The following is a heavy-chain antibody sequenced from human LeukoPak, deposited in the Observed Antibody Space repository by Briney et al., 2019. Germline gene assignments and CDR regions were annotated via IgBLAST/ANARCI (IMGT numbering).Heavy chain of an antibody. D-gene: IGHD4-23*01. CDR3: ARSPCYGTNSRGTFDI. J-gene: IGHJ3*02. CDR2: ISYSGAP. V-gene: IGHV4-59*08. CDR1: GASISNFY. Sequence: SETLSLTCSVSGASISNFYWSWIRQPPGKGLEWIGYISYSGAPHYNSSLTGRVTISLDTSQNQFSLKLTSVTAADTALYYCARSPCYGTNSRGTFDIWGQGTLVTVSS.